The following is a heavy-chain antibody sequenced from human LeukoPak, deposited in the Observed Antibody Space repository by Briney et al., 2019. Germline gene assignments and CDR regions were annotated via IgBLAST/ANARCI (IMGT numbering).Heavy chain of an antibody. D-gene: IGHD5-18*01. CDR3: TTSTTLYSYVGY. CDR1: GGSISSSNYY. V-gene: IGHV4-39*01. Sequence: PSETLSLTCTVSGGSISSSNYYWGWIRQPPGKGLEWIGSIYYSGSTYYNPSLNSRVTISVDTSKNQFSLKLSSVTAADTAVYYCTTSTTLYSYVGYWGQGTLVTVSS. CDR2: IYYSGST. J-gene: IGHJ4*02.